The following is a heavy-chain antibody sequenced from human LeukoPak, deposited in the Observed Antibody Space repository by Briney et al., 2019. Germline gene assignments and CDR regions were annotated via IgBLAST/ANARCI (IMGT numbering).Heavy chain of an antibody. CDR3: AKDVAYYYDTSSYYYFDY. D-gene: IGHD3-22*01. CDR2: ISGSGGST. Sequence: GGSLRLSCAASGFTFSSYAMSWVRQAPGKGLEWVSAISGSGGSTYYADSVEVRFTISRDNSKNTLYLQMNSLRAEDTAIYYCAKDVAYYYDTSSYYYFDYWGQGTLVTVSS. CDR1: GFTFSSYA. J-gene: IGHJ4*02. V-gene: IGHV3-23*01.